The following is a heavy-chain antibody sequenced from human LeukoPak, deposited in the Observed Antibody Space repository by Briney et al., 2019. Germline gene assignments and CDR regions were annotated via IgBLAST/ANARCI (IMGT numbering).Heavy chain of an antibody. D-gene: IGHD4-17*01. CDR3: AKSVTVTTHFDY. J-gene: IGHJ4*02. V-gene: IGHV3-23*01. CDR1: GFTFSSYA. CDR2: ISGSGGST. Sequence: RGSLRLSCAASGFTFSSYAMSWVRQAPGKGLEWVSAISGSGGSTYYADSVKGRFTISRDNSKNTLYLQMNSLRAEDTAVYYCAKSVTVTTHFDYWGQGTLVTVSS.